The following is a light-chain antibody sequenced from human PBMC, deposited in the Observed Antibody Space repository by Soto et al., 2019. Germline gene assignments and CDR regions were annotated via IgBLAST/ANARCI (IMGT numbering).Light chain of an antibody. CDR2: EGS. CDR3: CSYAGSSTFPYV. Sequence: QSALTQPASVSGSPGQSITISCTGTSSDVGSYNLVSWYQQHPGKAPKLMIYEGSKRPSGVSNHFSGSKSGNTASLTISGLQAEDEADYYCCSYAGSSTFPYVFGTGTKLTVL. CDR1: SSDVGSYNL. J-gene: IGLJ1*01. V-gene: IGLV2-23*03.